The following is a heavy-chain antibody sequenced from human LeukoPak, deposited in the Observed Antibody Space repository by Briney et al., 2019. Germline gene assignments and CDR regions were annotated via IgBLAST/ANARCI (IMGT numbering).Heavy chain of an antibody. V-gene: IGHV5-51*01. CDR2: IYPGDSHT. Sequence: GESLKISCKGSGYSFTSYWIGWVRQMPGKGLEWMGAIYPGDSHTRYSPSFQGQGTISADKSISTAFLQWNSPKASETGIYYCTRSPDIDILTGYSRYYFDYWGQGTLVTVSS. CDR3: TRSPDIDILTGYSRYYFDY. J-gene: IGHJ4*02. D-gene: IGHD3-9*01. CDR1: GYSFTSYW.